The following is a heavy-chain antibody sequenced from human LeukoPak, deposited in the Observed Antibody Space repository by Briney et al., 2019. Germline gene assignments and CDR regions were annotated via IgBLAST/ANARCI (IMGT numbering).Heavy chain of an antibody. Sequence: GGSLRLSCAVSGFTCSSYAMSWVRQAPGKGLEWVSTLSGSGSTTYYADSVKGRFTISRDNSKNTLYLQMDSLRAEDTAVYYCAKSPSMVRGITYYFDYWGRGTLVTVSS. D-gene: IGHD3-10*01. CDR3: AKSPSMVRGITYYFDY. CDR1: GFTCSSYA. V-gene: IGHV3-23*01. J-gene: IGHJ4*02. CDR2: LSGSGSTT.